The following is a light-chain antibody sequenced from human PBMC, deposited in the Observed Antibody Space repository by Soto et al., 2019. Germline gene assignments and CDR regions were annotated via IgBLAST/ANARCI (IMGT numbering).Light chain of an antibody. CDR1: QSISSW. J-gene: IGKJ1*01. CDR3: QQYIIYSPKT. CDR2: DAS. V-gene: IGKV1-5*01. Sequence: DIQMTQSPSTLSASVGVRVTITCRASQSISSWLDWYQQKPGKAPKLLIYDASSLESGVPSRFSGSGSGTEFTLTIGSLQPDDFATYDCQQYIIYSPKTFGQGTKVEIK.